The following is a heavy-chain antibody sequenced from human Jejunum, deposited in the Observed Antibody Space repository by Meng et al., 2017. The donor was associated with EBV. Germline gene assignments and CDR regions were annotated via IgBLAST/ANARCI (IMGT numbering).Heavy chain of an antibody. CDR2: SKGSTYGVTT. D-gene: IGHD3-9*01. J-gene: IGHJ4*02. CDR1: VFIFNYSW. V-gene: IGHV3-15*01. CDR3: TSVFDRWFELS. Sequence: ETGGVFVNQGGYHSLFLWSSVFIFNYSWMNWIGKAHGKGLGWVGRSKGSTYGVTTDYAAPVKGRITISRYDSKNTLYLQMNNLKTEDTAIYYCTSVFDRWFELSWGQGTLVTVSS.